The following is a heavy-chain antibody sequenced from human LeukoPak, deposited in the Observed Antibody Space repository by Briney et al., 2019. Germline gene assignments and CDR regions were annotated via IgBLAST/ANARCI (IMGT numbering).Heavy chain of an antibody. CDR1: EFTFSSYG. CDR3: AKDDCSGGSCHGMFEY. J-gene: IGHJ4*02. CDR2: IRYDGSNK. D-gene: IGHD2-15*01. Sequence: GGSLRLSCAASEFTFSSYGMHWVRQAPGKGLEWVAFIRYDGSNKYYADSVKGRFTISRDNSKNTLYLQMNSLRAEDTVVYYCAKDDCSGGSCHGMFEYWGQGTLVTVSS. V-gene: IGHV3-30*02.